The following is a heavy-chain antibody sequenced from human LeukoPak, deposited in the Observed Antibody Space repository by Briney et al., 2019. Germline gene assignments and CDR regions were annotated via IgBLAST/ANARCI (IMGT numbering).Heavy chain of an antibody. D-gene: IGHD1-1*01. CDR2: IYTSGST. Sequence: SQTLSLTCTVSGGSISSGSYYWRWIRQPAGKGLEWIGRIYTSGSTNYNPSLKSRVTISVDTSKNQFSLKLSSVTAADTAVYYCASQRGYDAFDIWGQGTMVTVSS. CDR1: GGSISSGSYY. V-gene: IGHV4-61*02. J-gene: IGHJ3*02. CDR3: ASQRGYDAFDI.